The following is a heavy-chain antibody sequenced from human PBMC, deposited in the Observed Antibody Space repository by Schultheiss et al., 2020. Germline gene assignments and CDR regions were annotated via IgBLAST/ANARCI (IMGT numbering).Heavy chain of an antibody. D-gene: IGHD6-13*01. Sequence: SETLSLTCTVSGGSISSGSYFWTWIRQPPGKGLEWIGEINHSGSTNYNPSLKSRVTISVDTSKNQFSLNLSSVTAADTAVYYCAKDVRGYSTRGDAFDVWGQGTTVTVSS. V-gene: IGHV4-39*07. CDR3: AKDVRGYSTRGDAFDV. CDR2: INHSGST. CDR1: GGSISSGSYF. J-gene: IGHJ3*01.